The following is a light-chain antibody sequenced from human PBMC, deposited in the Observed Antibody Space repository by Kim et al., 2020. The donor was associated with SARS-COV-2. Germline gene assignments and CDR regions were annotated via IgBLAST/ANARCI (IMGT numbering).Light chain of an antibody. CDR2: GGS. CDR1: SEVNYN. J-gene: IGKJ1*01. Sequence: ERVTRTCRTTSEVNYNLAWYQQKPGQPPRLLVYGGSVAPTYVPARFSGSGSKTEYTLTVTSLQSEDVAIYYCQQYDEWPWTFGQGTKVDIK. V-gene: IGKV3-15*01. CDR3: QQYDEWPWT.